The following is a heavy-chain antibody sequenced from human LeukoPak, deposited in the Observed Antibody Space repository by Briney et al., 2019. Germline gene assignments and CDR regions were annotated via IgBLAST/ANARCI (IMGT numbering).Heavy chain of an antibody. D-gene: IGHD6-19*01. CDR1: GYSFTSYW. CDR2: IYPGDSDT. J-gene: IGHJ4*02. CDR3: ARPGYSSGWYGYCFDY. V-gene: IGHV5-51*01. Sequence: GESLKISCKGSGYSFTSYWIGWVRQMPGKGLEWMGIIYPGDSDTRYSPSFQGQVTISADKSISTAYLQWSSLKASDTAMYYCARPGYSSGWYGYCFDYWGQGTLVTVSS.